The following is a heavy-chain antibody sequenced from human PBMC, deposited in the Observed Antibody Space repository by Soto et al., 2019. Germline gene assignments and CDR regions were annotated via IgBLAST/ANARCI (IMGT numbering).Heavy chain of an antibody. CDR1: GASISSFY. D-gene: IGHD2-2*01. CDR3: AREDCRSTSCSYSTGSYYFDY. CDR2: IYTRGST. Sequence: QVQLQESGPGLVKPSETLSLACTVSGASISSFYWSWIRQSAGKGLEWIGRIYTRGSTDYNPSLKSRVTVSIDTSKNQFSLNLSSVTAADTAVYYCAREDCRSTSCSYSTGSYYFDYWGQGTLVTLSS. J-gene: IGHJ4*02. V-gene: IGHV4-4*07.